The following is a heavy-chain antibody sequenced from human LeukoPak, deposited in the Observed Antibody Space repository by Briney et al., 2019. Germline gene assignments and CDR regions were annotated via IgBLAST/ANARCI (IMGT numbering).Heavy chain of an antibody. Sequence: ASVKVSCKVSGYTLTELSMHWVRQAPGKGLERMGGFDPEDGETIYAQKFQGRVTMTEDTSTDTAYMELSSLRSEDTAVYYCATLYSYGAGAFDYWGQGTLVTVSS. CDR1: GYTLTELS. V-gene: IGHV1-24*01. CDR2: FDPEDGET. CDR3: ATLYSYGAGAFDY. D-gene: IGHD5-18*01. J-gene: IGHJ4*02.